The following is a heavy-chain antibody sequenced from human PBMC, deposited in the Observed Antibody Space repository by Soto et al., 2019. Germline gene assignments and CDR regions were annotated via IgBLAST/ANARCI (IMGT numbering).Heavy chain of an antibody. J-gene: IGHJ4*02. CDR3: ARDYDSSGYAWNY. V-gene: IGHV4-30-4*01. CDR1: GGSISSGDYY. Sequence: PSETLSLTCTVSGGSISSGDYYWSWIRQPPGKGLEWIGYIYYSGSTYYNPSLKSRVTISVDTSKNQFSLKLSSVTAADTAVYYCARDYDSSGYAWNYWGQGTLVTVSS. CDR2: IYYSGST. D-gene: IGHD3-22*01.